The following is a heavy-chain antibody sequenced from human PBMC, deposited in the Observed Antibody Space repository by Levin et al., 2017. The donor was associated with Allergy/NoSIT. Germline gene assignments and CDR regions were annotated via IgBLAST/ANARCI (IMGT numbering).Heavy chain of an antibody. J-gene: IGHJ6*03. CDR3: RTTTYYYYMDG. Sequence: SETLSLTCAVYGGSFSNYYWSWIRQPPGKGLEWIGEINHSGSTNYNPSLKSRVTISVDTSKNQFSLKLSSVTAADTAVYYCRTTTYYYYMDGWGKGTTVTVSS. D-gene: IGHD1-1*01. V-gene: IGHV4-34*01. CDR2: INHSGST. CDR1: GGSFSNYY.